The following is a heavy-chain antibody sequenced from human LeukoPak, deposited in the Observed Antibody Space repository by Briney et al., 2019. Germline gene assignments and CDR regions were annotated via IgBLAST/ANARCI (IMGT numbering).Heavy chain of an antibody. J-gene: IGHJ6*03. CDR3: ARGFGSSWYLYYYYMDV. V-gene: IGHV1-8*01. D-gene: IGHD6-13*01. CDR2: MNPNSGNT. CDR1: GYTFTSYD. Sequence: ASVKVSCKASGYTFTSYDINWVRQATGQGLEWMGWMNPNSGNTGYAQKFQGRVTMTRNTSISTAYMELSSLRSEDTAVYYCARGFGSSWYLYYYYMDVWGKGTTVTVSS.